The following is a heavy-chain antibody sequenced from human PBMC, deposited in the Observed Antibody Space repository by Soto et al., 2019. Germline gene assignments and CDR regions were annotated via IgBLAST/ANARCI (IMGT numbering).Heavy chain of an antibody. V-gene: IGHV1-18*01. CDR2: ISAYNGKT. J-gene: IGHJ4*02. D-gene: IGHD6-13*01. CDR1: GYTFTSYG. Sequence: QVQLVQSGAEVKKPGASVKVSCKASGYTFTSYGISWMRQDPGQGLERMGWISAYNGKTNYAQKLQGRVTMTKDTYTSTDYMELRSLRSDDTAVYYCAIESAGTVDCWGQGTLVTVSS. CDR3: AIESAGTVDC.